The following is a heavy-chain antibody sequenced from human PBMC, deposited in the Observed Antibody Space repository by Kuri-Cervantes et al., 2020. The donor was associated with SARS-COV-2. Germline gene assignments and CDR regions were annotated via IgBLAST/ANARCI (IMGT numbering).Heavy chain of an antibody. CDR1: GGSISSYY. D-gene: IGHD6-6*01. J-gene: IGHJ4*02. Sequence: GSLRLSCTVSGGSISSYYWSWIRQPAGKGLEWIWRIYTSGSTNYNPSLKSRVTMSVDTSKNQFSLKLSSVTAADTAVYYCARGASIAARYYFDYWGQGTLVTVSS. V-gene: IGHV4-4*07. CDR2: IYTSGST. CDR3: ARGASIAARYYFDY.